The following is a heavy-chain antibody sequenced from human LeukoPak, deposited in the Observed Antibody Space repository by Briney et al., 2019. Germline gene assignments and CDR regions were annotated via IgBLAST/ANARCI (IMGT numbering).Heavy chain of an antibody. V-gene: IGHV1-2*02. D-gene: IGHD3-22*01. CDR2: INPKSGGT. Sequence: GSVKGSCKGPGYTFSDYYIQWVRQAPGQGLEWMGWINPKSGGTDYAQKFQGRVTMNRDTSINTAYMELSRLRSDDTAVYYCATDMIVVGYRWFDPWGQGTLVTVSS. J-gene: IGHJ5*02. CDR3: ATDMIVVGYRWFDP. CDR1: GYTFSDYY.